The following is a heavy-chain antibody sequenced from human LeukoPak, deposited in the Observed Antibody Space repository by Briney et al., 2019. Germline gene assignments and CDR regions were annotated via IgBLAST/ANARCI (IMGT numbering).Heavy chain of an antibody. Sequence: ASVKVSCKASGYTFTGYYMHWVRQAPGQGLKWMGWINPNSGGTNYAQKFQGRVTMTRDTSISTAYMELSRLRSDDTAVYYCARDHSPYCSGGSCYSGYFDYWGQGTLVTVSS. CDR2: INPNSGGT. CDR1: GYTFTGYY. CDR3: ARDHSPYCSGGSCYSGYFDY. J-gene: IGHJ4*02. V-gene: IGHV1-2*02. D-gene: IGHD2-15*01.